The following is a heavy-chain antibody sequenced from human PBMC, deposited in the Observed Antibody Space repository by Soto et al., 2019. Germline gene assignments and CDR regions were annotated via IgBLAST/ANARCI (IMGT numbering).Heavy chain of an antibody. CDR1: GFAFSNYA. J-gene: IGHJ3*02. CDR2: ISGSGGGT. D-gene: IGHD4-17*01. Sequence: EVQLLESGGGLVQPGGSLRLSCAASGFAFSNYAMTWVRQAPGKGLEWVSAISGSGGGTFYADSVKGRFTISRDNSKNTLYLQMSSLTAEDTAVYYSAKARMTTVTREAFDIWGQGTMVTVSS. V-gene: IGHV3-23*01. CDR3: AKARMTTVTREAFDI.